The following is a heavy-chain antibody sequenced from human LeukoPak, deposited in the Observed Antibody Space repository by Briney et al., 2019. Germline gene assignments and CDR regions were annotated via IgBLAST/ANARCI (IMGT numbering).Heavy chain of an antibody. Sequence: ASVKVSCKAFGYTFTNHYMRWVRQAPGQGLEWIGIINPSAGITSYAQKFQGRVTMTRDTSTSTVYMELSSLRSEDTAVYYCARAPPNRGSYWGYFDSWGQGTLVTVSS. CDR3: ARAPPNRGSYWGYFDS. J-gene: IGHJ4*02. V-gene: IGHV1-46*01. D-gene: IGHD3-10*01. CDR1: GYTFTNHY. CDR2: INPSAGIT.